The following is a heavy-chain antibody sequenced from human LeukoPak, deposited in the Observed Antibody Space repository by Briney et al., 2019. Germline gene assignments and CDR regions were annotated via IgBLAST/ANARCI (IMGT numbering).Heavy chain of an antibody. Sequence: SETLSLTCSVSGGSLKSYYWNWIRQPPGKGLEWIGYIYHSGSTNYNPSLKSRVTISVDTSKNQFSLKLSSVTAADTAVYYCARGRVRSFDYWGQGTLVTVSS. V-gene: IGHV4-59*12. CDR3: ARGRVRSFDY. CDR2: IYHSGST. J-gene: IGHJ4*02. CDR1: GGSLKSYY.